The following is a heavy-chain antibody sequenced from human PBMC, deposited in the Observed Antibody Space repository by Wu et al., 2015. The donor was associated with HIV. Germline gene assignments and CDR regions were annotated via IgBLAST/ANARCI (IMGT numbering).Heavy chain of an antibody. J-gene: IGHJ4*02. CDR2: ILPTFGTA. CDR1: GGTFSRYA. Sequence: QVQLVQSEAEVKKPGSSVKVSCRASGGTFSRYAISWVRQAPGQGLEWMGGILPTFGTADYAQKFRDRVTITADVSTSTAYMELSSLRSEDTAVYWCVRDRWDYWGQGTLVTVSS. D-gene: IGHD4-23*01. CDR3: VRDRWDY. V-gene: IGHV1-69*13.